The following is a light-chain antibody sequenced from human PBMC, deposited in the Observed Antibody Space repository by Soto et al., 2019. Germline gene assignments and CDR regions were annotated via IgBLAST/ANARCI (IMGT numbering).Light chain of an antibody. CDR2: GNS. CDR3: QSYDNSLSGWV. CDR1: SSNIGAGFD. V-gene: IGLV1-40*01. J-gene: IGLJ3*02. Sequence: QLVLTQPPSVSGAPGQRVTIPCTGSSSNIGAGFDVHWYQQLPGTAPKLLIYGNSNRPSGVPERFSGSKSGSSASLAITGLQAEDEAEYYCQSYDNSLSGWVFGGGTKVTVL.